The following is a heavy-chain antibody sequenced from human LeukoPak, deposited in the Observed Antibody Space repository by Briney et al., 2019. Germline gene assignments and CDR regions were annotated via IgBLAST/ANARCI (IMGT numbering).Heavy chain of an antibody. CDR2: IYPGDSDT. CDR3: ARRGDSNNNWFDP. D-gene: IGHD4-11*01. V-gene: IGHV5-51*01. CDR1: GYSFTSYW. Sequence: GESLKISCKGSGYSFTSYWIGWVRQMPAKGLEWMGIIYPGDSDTRYSPSFQGQVTISADKSISTAYLQWSSLKASDTAMYYCARRGDSNNNWFDPWGQGTLVTVSS. J-gene: IGHJ5*02.